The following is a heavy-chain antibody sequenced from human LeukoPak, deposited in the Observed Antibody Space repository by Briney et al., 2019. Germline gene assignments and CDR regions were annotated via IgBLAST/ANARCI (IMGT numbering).Heavy chain of an antibody. CDR3: ARDYSNYDHYYYYMDV. V-gene: IGHV4-39*07. J-gene: IGHJ6*03. D-gene: IGHD4-11*01. CDR1: GGSISSSSYY. Sequence: SETLSLTCTVSGGSISSSSYYWGWIRQPPGKGLEWIGSIYYSGSTYYNPSLKSRVTISVDTSKNQFSLKLSSVTAADTAVYYCARDYSNYDHYYYYMDVWGKGTTVTVSS. CDR2: IYYSGST.